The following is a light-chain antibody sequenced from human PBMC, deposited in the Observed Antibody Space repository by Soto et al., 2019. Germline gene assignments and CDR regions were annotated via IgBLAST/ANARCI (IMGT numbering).Light chain of an antibody. Sequence: EIVMTQSPATLSVSPGERVTLSCRASQSISSDLAWVQLTRGQAPRLLIYGASTRAPGIPARFSGSGSGKEFPITISSLQSEDVAFYYRQQHNHWPTFGPGTQLEIK. CDR2: GAS. CDR1: QSISSD. J-gene: IGKJ1*01. CDR3: QQHNHWPT. V-gene: IGKV3-15*01.